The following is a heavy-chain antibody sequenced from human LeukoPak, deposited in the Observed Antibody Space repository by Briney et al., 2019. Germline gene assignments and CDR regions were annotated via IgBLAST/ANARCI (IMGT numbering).Heavy chain of an antibody. CDR1: GFTFGSYA. J-gene: IGHJ4*02. D-gene: IGHD6-19*01. CDR3: GKTTTGYSSGQKPAWPVDY. Sequence: GGSLRLSCEASGFTFGSYAMYWVRQAPGKGLEWVAGIFGSGGSAHYADSAKGRFSISRYNSKNTVYLQINSLRAEDTAVYYCGKTTTGYSSGQKPAWPVDYWGQGTLVTVSS. V-gene: IGHV3-23*01. CDR2: IFGSGGSA.